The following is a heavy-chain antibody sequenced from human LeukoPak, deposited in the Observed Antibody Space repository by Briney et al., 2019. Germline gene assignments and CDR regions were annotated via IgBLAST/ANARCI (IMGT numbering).Heavy chain of an antibody. CDR2: IIPIFGTA. D-gene: IGHD3-22*01. J-gene: IGHJ4*02. CDR3: AREVSGYYYDSSGYPAFDY. Sequence: SVKVSCKAYGGSFSSYAISWVRPAPGPGREWMGGIIPIFGTANYAQKFQGRVTITADESTSTAYMELSSLRSEDTAVYYCAREVSGYYYDSSGYPAFDYWGQGTLVTVSS. V-gene: IGHV1-69*01. CDR1: GGSFSSYA.